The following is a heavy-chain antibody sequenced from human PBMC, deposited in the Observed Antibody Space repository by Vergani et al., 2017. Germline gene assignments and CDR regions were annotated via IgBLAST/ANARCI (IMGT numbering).Heavy chain of an antibody. V-gene: IGHV3-23*01. CDR1: GFPFSSYA. J-gene: IGHJ4*02. D-gene: IGHD2-2*02. CDR3: ANNRYCSSTSCYTAPGGY. CDR2: ISGSGGST. Sequence: TASGFPFSSYAMSWVRQAPGKGLGWVSVISGSGGSTYYADSVKGRFTISRDNSKNTLYLQMNSLRAEDTAVYYCANNRYCSSTSCYTAPGGYWGQGTLVTVSS.